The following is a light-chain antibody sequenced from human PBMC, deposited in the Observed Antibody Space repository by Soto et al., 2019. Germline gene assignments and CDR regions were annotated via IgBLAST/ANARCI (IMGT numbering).Light chain of an antibody. Sequence: EVVMTQSPATLSVSPGERATLSCRASQSARSSLGWYQQKPGQPPRLLIHDVSIRATGIPARFNGSGSGTEFTLIISSLQSEDFAVYYCQQYNNWPPTFGQGTRLEI. V-gene: IGKV3-15*01. CDR2: DVS. J-gene: IGKJ5*01. CDR3: QQYNNWPPT. CDR1: QSARSS.